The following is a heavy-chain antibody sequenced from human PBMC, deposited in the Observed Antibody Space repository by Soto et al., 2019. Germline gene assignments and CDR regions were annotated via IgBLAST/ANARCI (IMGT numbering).Heavy chain of an antibody. CDR3: ARGFGTYCSSTSCRPGLRYYYYMDV. V-gene: IGHV4-61*01. D-gene: IGHD2-2*01. CDR2: IHYSGST. Sequence: PSETLSLTCTVSGGSVSSENYYWNWIRRPPGKGLEWIGYIHYSGSTYYNSSLESRVTMSLDTSKKQFSLKLSSVTAADTAVYYCARGFGTYCSSTSCRPGLRYYYYMDVWGKGTTVTVSS. CDR1: GGSVSSENYY. J-gene: IGHJ6*03.